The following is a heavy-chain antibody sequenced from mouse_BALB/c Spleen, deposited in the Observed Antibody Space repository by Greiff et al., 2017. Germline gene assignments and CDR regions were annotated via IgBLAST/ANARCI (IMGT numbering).Heavy chain of an antibody. D-gene: IGHD2-1*01. CDR2: ISSGGSYT. CDR3: TREDGNYAMDD. J-gene: IGHJ4*01. Sequence: EVKLMQSGGGLVKPGGSLKLSCAASGFTFSSYTMSWVRQTPEKRLEWVATISSGGSYTYYPDSVKGRFTISRDNAKNTLYLQMSSLKSEDTAMYYCTREDGNYAMDDWGQGTSVTGSS. CDR1: GFTFSSYT. V-gene: IGHV5-6-4*01.